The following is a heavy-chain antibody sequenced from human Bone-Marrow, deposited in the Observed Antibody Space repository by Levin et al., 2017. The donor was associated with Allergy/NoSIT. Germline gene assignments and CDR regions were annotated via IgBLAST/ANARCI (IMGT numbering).Heavy chain of an antibody. V-gene: IGHV1-8*01. Sequence: GESLKISCHASGYTFGSYDINWVRQAPGQGLEWMGWMNPNTEDTRYAQNFQGRVTMTRNTSISTAYMELRTLTSDDTAVYYCARGWRARVGSRSRHFYYAMDVWGQGTTVTVSS. CDR1: GYTFGSYD. J-gene: IGHJ6*02. CDR2: MNPNTEDT. CDR3: ARGWRARVGSRSRHFYYAMDV. D-gene: IGHD3-10*01.